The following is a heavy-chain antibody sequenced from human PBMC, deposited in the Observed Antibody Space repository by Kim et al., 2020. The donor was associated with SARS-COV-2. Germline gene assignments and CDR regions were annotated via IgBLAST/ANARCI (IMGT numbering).Heavy chain of an antibody. Sequence: KSRVTISVDTSKNQFSLKLSSVTAADTAVYYCASPYCGGDCYRRNDAFDIWGQGTMVTVSS. CDR3: ASPYCGGDCYRRNDAFDI. D-gene: IGHD2-21*02. J-gene: IGHJ3*02. V-gene: IGHV4-39*01.